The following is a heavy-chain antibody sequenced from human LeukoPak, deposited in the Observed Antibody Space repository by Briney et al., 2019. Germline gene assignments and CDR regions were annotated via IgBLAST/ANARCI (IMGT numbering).Heavy chain of an antibody. CDR1: GFTFSSYA. Sequence: GGSLTPSCAASGFTFSSYAMSWVRQAPGKGLEWVSAISGSGGSTYYADSVKGRFTISRDNSKNTLYLQMNSLRAEDTAVYYCARDRGSNQQLALRCFEPWGQGTLVTVSS. CDR3: ARDRGSNQQLALRCFEP. D-gene: IGHD6-13*01. CDR2: ISGSGGST. J-gene: IGHJ5*02. V-gene: IGHV3-23*01.